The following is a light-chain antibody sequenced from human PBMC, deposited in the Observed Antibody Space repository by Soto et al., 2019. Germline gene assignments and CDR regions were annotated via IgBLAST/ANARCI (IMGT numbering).Light chain of an antibody. CDR3: QQTYSTPWT. V-gene: IGKV1-39*01. CDR1: QSISNY. Sequence: DIQMTQSPSSLSASVGDRVTITCRASQSISNYLHWYQQQPGKAPTLLIYAASSLQSGVPSRFSGGGSVTDFTLTISSLQPGDFATYYYQQTYSTPWTFGQGTKVEIK. J-gene: IGKJ1*01. CDR2: AAS.